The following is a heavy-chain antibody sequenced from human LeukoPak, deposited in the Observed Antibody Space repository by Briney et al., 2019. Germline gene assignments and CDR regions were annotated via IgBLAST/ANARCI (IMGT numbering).Heavy chain of an antibody. CDR2: MNPNSGNT. CDR3: ARPDYSRGFDY. Sequence: ASVKVSCKASGNTFTNYYMHWVRQAPGQGLEWMGWMNPNSGNTGYAQKFQGRVTITRNTSISTAYMELSSLRSEDTAVYYCARPDYSRGFDYWGQGTLVTVSS. V-gene: IGHV1-8*03. J-gene: IGHJ4*02. D-gene: IGHD4-11*01. CDR1: GNTFTNYY.